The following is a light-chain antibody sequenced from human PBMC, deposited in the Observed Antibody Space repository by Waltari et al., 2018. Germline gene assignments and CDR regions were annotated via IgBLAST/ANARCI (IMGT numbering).Light chain of an antibody. CDR2: GAS. CDR1: QSVSSN. V-gene: IGKV3-15*01. Sequence: EIVMTQSPSTLSVSPGARVPLCRGASQSVSSNLAWYQQRPGQAPRLVIFGASTRATGIPPRFSGSGSGTEFTLTISSLQSEDFAVYYCQQYNSWPPVTFGPGTKVDLK. CDR3: QQYNSWPPVT. J-gene: IGKJ3*01.